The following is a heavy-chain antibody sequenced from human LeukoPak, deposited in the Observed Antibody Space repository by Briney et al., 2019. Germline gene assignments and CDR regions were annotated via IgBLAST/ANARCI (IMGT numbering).Heavy chain of an antibody. CDR2: VSHTGLT. D-gene: IGHD1-1*01. V-gene: IGHV4-34*01. Sequence: SETLSLTCAVYGGSFSGYYWTLIRQTPGKGLEWIGEVSHTGLTGSNPSLKSRVTIFVDSSKKQFSLRMTSVTAADTGVYYCARVPDITARPCDTWGPGTLVTVSS. CDR3: ARVPDITARPCDT. J-gene: IGHJ5*02. CDR1: GGSFSGYY.